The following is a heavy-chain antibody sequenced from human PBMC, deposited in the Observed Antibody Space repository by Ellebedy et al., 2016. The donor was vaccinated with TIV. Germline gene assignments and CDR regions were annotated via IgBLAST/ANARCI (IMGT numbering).Heavy chain of an antibody. D-gene: IGHD3-22*01. Sequence: ASVKVSCKASGYTFTTYAIHWVRQAPGQRLEWMGWINGGNGNTGYSQNFQGRVTITRDTSASTAYMELSSLRSEDTAVYYCAREPRQYYYDSTGYVWFDPWGQGTLVTVSS. CDR1: GYTFTTYA. V-gene: IGHV1-3*01. CDR3: AREPRQYYYDSTGYVWFDP. J-gene: IGHJ5*02. CDR2: INGGNGNT.